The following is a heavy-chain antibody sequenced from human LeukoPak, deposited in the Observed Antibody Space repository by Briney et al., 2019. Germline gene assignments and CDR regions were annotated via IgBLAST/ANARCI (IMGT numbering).Heavy chain of an antibody. CDR3: ARGFYSSSLLKPFDY. V-gene: IGHV4-34*01. CDR1: GGSFSGYY. J-gene: IGHJ4*02. Sequence: SETLSLTCAVYGGSFSGYYWSWIRQPPGKGLEWIGEINHSGSTNYNPSLKSRVTISVDTSKNQFSLKLSSVTAADTAVYYCARGFYSSSLLKPFDYWGQGTLVTVSS. D-gene: IGHD6-6*01. CDR2: INHSGST.